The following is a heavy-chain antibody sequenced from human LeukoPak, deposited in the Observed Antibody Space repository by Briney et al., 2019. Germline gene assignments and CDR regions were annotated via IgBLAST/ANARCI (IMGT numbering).Heavy chain of an antibody. CDR3: ARVSPPYYYDSSGYPAVGFDY. CDR1: GGSISSYY. CDR2: IYYMGST. Sequence: PSETLSLTCTVSGGSISSYYWSWIRQPPGKGLEWSGYIYYMGSTNYNPSLKSRVTLSVDTSKNQSSLQLSSVTAAGTAVYYCARVSPPYYYDSSGYPAVGFDYWGQGTLVTVSS. V-gene: IGHV4-59*01. J-gene: IGHJ4*02. D-gene: IGHD3-22*01.